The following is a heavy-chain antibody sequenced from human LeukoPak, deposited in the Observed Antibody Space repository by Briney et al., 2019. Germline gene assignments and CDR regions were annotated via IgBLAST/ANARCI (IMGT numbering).Heavy chain of an antibody. CDR3: ASGKSTGVGVFDI. CDR2: VHYSGTT. D-gene: IGHD1-1*01. V-gene: IGHV4-59*01. CDR1: GGSISSYY. Sequence: SSETLSLTCTVSGGSISSYYWSWIRQPPGMRLEWIGYVHYSGTTTYDPSLKSRVTIAIDRSKSQFSLKLSSVTAADTAVYYCASGKSTGVGVFDISGQGTVVTVSS. J-gene: IGHJ3*02.